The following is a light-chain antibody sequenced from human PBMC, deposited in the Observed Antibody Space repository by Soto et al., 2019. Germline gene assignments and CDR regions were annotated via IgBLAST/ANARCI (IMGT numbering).Light chain of an antibody. V-gene: IGKV1-5*03. Sequence: DFQMTQSPSTLSASVGDRVTITCRASQTIGSWLAWYQQKPGKAPMLLISKASTLETGVPSRFTGSGSGTAFTLTINSLQPDDFATYYCQQYNTYSTFGQGTKVEV. CDR3: QQYNTYST. CDR2: KAS. J-gene: IGKJ1*01. CDR1: QTIGSW.